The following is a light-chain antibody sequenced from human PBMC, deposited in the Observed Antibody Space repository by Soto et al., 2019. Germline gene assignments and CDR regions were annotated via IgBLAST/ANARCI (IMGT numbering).Light chain of an antibody. V-gene: IGKV1-5*01. J-gene: IGKJ1*01. Sequence: DIQMTQSPSTLSASVGDRVTITCRASQSISSWLAWYQQKPGKAPKLLIYDASSLESGVPSRFSGSGSGTDVTLTISSLQPDDFATYYCQQYKSYPKTFGQGTKVEIK. CDR2: DAS. CDR1: QSISSW. CDR3: QQYKSYPKT.